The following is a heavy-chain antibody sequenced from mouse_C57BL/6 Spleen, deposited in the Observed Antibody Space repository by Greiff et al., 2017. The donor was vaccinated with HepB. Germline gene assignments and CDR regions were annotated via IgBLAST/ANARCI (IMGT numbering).Heavy chain of an antibody. V-gene: IGHV1-64*01. CDR2: IHPNSGST. CDR1: GYTFTSYW. D-gene: IGHD1-1*01. J-gene: IGHJ4*01. CDR3: AREGLYGSSYGY. Sequence: QVQLQQSGAELVKPGASVKLSCKASGYTFTSYWMHWVKQRPGQGLEWIGMIHPNSGSTNYNEKFKSKATLTVDKSSSTAYMQLSSLTSEDSAVYYCAREGLYGSSYGYWGQGTSVTVSS.